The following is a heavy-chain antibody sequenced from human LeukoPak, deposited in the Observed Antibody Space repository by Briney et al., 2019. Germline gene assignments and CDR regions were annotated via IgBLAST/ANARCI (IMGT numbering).Heavy chain of an antibody. CDR2: ISAYNGNT. Sequence: ASVKVSCKASGYTFTSYGISWVRQAPGQGLEWMGWISAYNGNTNYAQKFQGRVTMTRDTSISTAYMEPSRLRSDDTAVYYCARDPQQLVGFDYWGQGTLVTVSS. CDR1: GYTFTSYG. D-gene: IGHD6-13*01. CDR3: ARDPQQLVGFDY. J-gene: IGHJ4*02. V-gene: IGHV1-18*01.